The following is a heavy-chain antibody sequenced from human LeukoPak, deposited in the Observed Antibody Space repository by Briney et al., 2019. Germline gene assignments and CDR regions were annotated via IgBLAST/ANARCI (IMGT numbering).Heavy chain of an antibody. CDR2: IYYSGST. D-gene: IGHD3-9*01. Sequence: SETLSLTCTVSGGSISSYYWSWIRQPPGKGLEWIGYIYYSGSTNYNPSLKSLVTISVDTSKNQFSLKLSSVTAADTAVYSCARGPYYDILTGYYPFDYWGQGTLVTVSS. CDR1: GGSISSYY. V-gene: IGHV4-59*01. CDR3: ARGPYYDILTGYYPFDY. J-gene: IGHJ4*02.